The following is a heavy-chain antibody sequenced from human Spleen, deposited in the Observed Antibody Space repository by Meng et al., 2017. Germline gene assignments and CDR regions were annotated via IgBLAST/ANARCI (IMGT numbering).Heavy chain of an antibody. CDR2: ISAYNGNT. CDR1: GYTFTSYG. D-gene: IGHD6-13*01. Sequence: QVQLWPSGAEWMQPWAFMKVSFKASGYTFTSYGISWVRQAPGQGLEWMGWISAYNGNTNYAQKLQGRVTMTTDTSTSTAYMELRSLRSDDTAVYYCAREDGGAAAKDYCGQGILVVASS. V-gene: IGHV1-18*01. J-gene: IGHJ4*02. CDR3: AREDGGAAAKDY.